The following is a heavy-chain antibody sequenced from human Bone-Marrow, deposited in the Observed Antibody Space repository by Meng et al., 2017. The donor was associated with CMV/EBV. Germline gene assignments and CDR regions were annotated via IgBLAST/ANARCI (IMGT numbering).Heavy chain of an antibody. D-gene: IGHD2-2*02. J-gene: IGHJ6*02. CDR2: MNPNSGNT. CDR1: GYTFTSYD. V-gene: IGHV1-8*01. CDR3: ASRCSSTSCYKALGRRYYYGMDV. Sequence: ASVKVSCKASGYTFTSYDINWVRQATGQGLEWMGWMNPNSGNTGYAQKFQGRVTMTRNTSISTAYMELSSLRSEDTAVYYCASRCSSTSCYKALGRRYYYGMDVSGQGTTVTVSS.